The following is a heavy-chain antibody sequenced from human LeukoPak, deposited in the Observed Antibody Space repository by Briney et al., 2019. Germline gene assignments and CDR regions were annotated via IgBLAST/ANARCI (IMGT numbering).Heavy chain of an antibody. V-gene: IGHV3-21*06. D-gene: IGHD4-17*01. Sequence: GGGLRLSCAASGFTFRSYSMNWVRQAPGKRLEWLSSITRVRSHMYYADSVKGRFTISRDNAKSTLYLQMNSLSAEDTAVYYCATFMTTDTIPDYWGQGTLVTSST. CDR1: GFTFRSYS. J-gene: IGHJ4*02. CDR2: ITRVRSHM. CDR3: ATFMTTDTIPDY.